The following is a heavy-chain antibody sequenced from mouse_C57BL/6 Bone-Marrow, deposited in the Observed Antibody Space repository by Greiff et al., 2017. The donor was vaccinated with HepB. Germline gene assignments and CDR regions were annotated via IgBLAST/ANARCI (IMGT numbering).Heavy chain of an antibody. D-gene: IGHD2-1*01. CDR1: GFTFSDYY. V-gene: IGHV5-12*01. CDR2: ISNGGGST. Sequence: EVQGVESGGGLVQPGGSLKLSCAASGFTFSDYYMYWVRQTPEKRLEWVAYISNGGGSTYYPDTVKGRFTISRDNAKNTLYLQMRRLKSEDTAMYYCARHGYCYGNYGYFDVWGTGTTVTVSS. CDR3: ARHGYCYGNYGYFDV. J-gene: IGHJ1*03.